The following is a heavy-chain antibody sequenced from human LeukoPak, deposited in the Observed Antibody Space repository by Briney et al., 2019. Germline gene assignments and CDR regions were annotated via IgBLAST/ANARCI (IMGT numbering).Heavy chain of an antibody. D-gene: IGHD4/OR15-4a*01. CDR3: GRRAGAYSHPYDY. CDR2: IYSDNT. Sequence: GGTLRLSCAASGFTFSSYSMNWVRQAPGEGLEWVSFIYSDNTHYSDSVKGRFTISRDNSKNTLYLQMNSLRAEDTAVYYCGRRAGAYSHPYDYWGQGTLVTVSS. V-gene: IGHV3-53*01. CDR1: GFTFSSYS. J-gene: IGHJ4*02.